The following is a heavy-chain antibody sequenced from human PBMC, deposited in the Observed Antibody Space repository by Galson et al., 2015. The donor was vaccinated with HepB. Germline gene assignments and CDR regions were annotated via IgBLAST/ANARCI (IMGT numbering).Heavy chain of an antibody. J-gene: IGHJ6*02. V-gene: IGHV1-3*01. CDR1: GYTFTSYA. D-gene: IGHD2-15*01. CDR3: ARDGSGGSSAGGYPPANGMDV. Sequence: SVKVSCKASGYTFTSYAMHWVRQAPGQRLEWMGWINAGNGNTKYSQKFQGRVTITRDTSASTAYMELSSLRSEDTAVYYCARDGSGGSSAGGYPPANGMDVWGQGTTVTVSS. CDR2: INAGNGNT.